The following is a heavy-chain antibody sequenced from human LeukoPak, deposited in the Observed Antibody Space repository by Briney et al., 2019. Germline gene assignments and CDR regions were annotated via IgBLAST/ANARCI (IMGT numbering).Heavy chain of an antibody. CDR1: GFTFNGYS. CDR3: AREGSPGTLDY. D-gene: IGHD1-26*01. J-gene: IGHJ4*02. V-gene: IGHV3-64*01. CDR2: ISGNGDTT. Sequence: GGSLRLSCAASGFTFNGYSMHWVRQAPGREPEYISAISGNGDTTYYANSVKGRFTISRDNSKNTLYVQMGSLRVDDRALYYCAREGSPGTLDYWGQGTLVTVSS.